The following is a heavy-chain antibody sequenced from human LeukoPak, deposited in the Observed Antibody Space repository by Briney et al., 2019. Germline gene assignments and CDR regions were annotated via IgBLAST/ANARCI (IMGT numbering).Heavy chain of an antibody. CDR3: ARDRYCGGDRSSPSNWFDP. J-gene: IGHJ5*02. Sequence: SGGSLRLSCAASGFTFSVYSLNWVRQAPGKGLEWVSSISTSSSYIYYADSVKGRFTISRDNARNSLYLQMNSLRAEDTAVYYCARDRYCGGDRSSPSNWFDPWGQGTLVTVSS. D-gene: IGHD2-21*02. V-gene: IGHV3-21*01. CDR2: ISTSSSYI. CDR1: GFTFSVYS.